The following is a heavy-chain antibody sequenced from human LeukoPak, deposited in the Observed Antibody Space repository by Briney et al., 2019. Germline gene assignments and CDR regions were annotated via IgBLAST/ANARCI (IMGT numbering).Heavy chain of an antibody. J-gene: IGHJ3*01. CDR2: FSTYNGDT. CDR1: GDTFTNYG. CDR3: AIGEGVITWGGADVYDV. Sequence: ASVRVSCKASGDTFTNYGINWVRQAPGQRPEWMGWFSTYNGDTKYAQKLKGRLTLTADTLKTTAYMELRTLISDDTATYYCAIGEGVITWGGADVYDVWGQGTTVIVSS. V-gene: IGHV1-18*01. D-gene: IGHD3-16*01.